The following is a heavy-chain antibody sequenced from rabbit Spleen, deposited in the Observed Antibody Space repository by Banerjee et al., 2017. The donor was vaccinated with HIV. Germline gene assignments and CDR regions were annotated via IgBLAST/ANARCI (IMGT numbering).Heavy chain of an antibody. CDR2: INSASGST. CDR1: GFSFSDRDV. V-gene: IGHV1S45*01. CDR3: ARDLVTAIRWNFAL. J-gene: IGHJ4*01. D-gene: IGHD7-1*01. Sequence: QEQLVESGGGLVQPEGSLTLTCKASGFSFSDRDVMCWVRQAPGKGLEWIACINSASGSTVYATWAKGRFTISKASWTTVTLQMTSLTAADTATYFCARDLVTAIRWNFALWGPGTLVTVS.